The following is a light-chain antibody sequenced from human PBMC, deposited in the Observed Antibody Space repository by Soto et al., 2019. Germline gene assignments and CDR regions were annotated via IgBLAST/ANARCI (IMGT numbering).Light chain of an antibody. CDR1: QTIRGL. CDR2: DTS. Sequence: VMTQSPATLSVSPGARATLSCMASQTIRGLLAWYQHRPGQAPRLLIYDTSNRATGIPARFSGSGSGTDFTLTISSLEPADFGVYYCQQRHNWPITFGQGTRLEIK. CDR3: QQRHNWPIT. J-gene: IGKJ5*01. V-gene: IGKV3-11*01.